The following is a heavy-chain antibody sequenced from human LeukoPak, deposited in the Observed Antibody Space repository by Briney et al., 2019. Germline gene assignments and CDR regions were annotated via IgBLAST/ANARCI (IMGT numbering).Heavy chain of an antibody. J-gene: IGHJ4*02. CDR3: AKSDILTGYCDY. CDR1: GFTFSNYA. D-gene: IGHD3-9*01. CDR2: IGGSGGNT. Sequence: GGSLRLSCAAPGFTFSNYAMSWVRQAPGKGLEWVSVIGGSGGNTYYADSVKGRFTISRDNSKNTLYLQMNSLRAEDTAVYYCAKSDILTGYCDYWGQGTLVTVSS. V-gene: IGHV3-23*01.